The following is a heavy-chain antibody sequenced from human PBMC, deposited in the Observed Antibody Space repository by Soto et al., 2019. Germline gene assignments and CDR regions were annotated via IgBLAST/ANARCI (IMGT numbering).Heavy chain of an antibody. CDR3: AKDQGSEKLRYFDWLSKGIDY. V-gene: IGHV3-23*01. CDR2: ISGSGGST. CDR1: GFTFSSYA. J-gene: IGHJ4*02. Sequence: GGSLRLSCAASGFTFSSYAMSRVRQAPGKGLEWVSAISGSGGSTYYADSVKGRFTISRDNSKNTLYLQMNSLRAEDTAVYYCAKDQGSEKLRYFDWLSKGIDYWGQGTLVTVSS. D-gene: IGHD3-9*01.